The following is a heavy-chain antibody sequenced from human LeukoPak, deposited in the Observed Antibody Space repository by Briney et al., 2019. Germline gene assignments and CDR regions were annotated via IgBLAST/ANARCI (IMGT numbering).Heavy chain of an antibody. Sequence: ASVKVSCKASGYTFTSYYVHWVRQAPGQGLEWMGMINPSGGSTTYAQKFQGRVTMTRDTSTSTVYMELSSLISEDTAIYYCARATSESYPPDYWGQGTLVTVSS. CDR3: ARATSESYPPDY. CDR2: INPSGGST. J-gene: IGHJ4*02. D-gene: IGHD1-26*01. V-gene: IGHV1-46*01. CDR1: GYTFTSYY.